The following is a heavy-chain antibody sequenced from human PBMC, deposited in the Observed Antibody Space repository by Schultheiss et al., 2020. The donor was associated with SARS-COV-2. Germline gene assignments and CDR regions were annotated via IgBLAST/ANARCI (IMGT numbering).Heavy chain of an antibody. CDR1: GFTCSSCD. D-gene: IGHD6-13*01. CDR3: ARDLMSSSWYETYYGMDV. CDR2: IGTGGDR. J-gene: IGHJ6*02. V-gene: IGHV3-13*01. Sequence: GGSLRLSCAASGFTCSSCDMHWVRQGTGRGLEWVSRIGTGGDRCYPGSVKGRCTVSREKAKNSLYLQMNSLRAGDTAVYYCARDLMSSSWYETYYGMDVWGQGTTVTVSS.